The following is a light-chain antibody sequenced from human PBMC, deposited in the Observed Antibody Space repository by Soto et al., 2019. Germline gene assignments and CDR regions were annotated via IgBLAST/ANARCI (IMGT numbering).Light chain of an antibody. CDR2: GAF. Sequence: EIVMTQSPDTLSVSPGARATLSCRASQSITEKVVRYQQKSGQAPRLLFFGAFASAAGVPARFSGSGSGTEFTLTLSSLQPEDSAVYFCQQYSNWPKAFGQGTKVDIK. J-gene: IGKJ1*01. CDR1: QSITEK. V-gene: IGKV3-15*01. CDR3: QQYSNWPKA.